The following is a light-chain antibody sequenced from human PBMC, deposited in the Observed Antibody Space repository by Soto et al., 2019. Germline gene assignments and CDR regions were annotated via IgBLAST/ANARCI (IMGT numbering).Light chain of an antibody. Sequence: QSVLTQPASVSGSPGQSITISCTGISSDVGSYNLVSWYQQYPGNAPKLMIYEVTKRPSGVSDRFSGSKSGNTASLTISGLQAEDGGDYYCCSYAGRSTWVFGGGTKLTVL. V-gene: IGLV2-23*02. CDR2: EVT. J-gene: IGLJ3*02. CDR1: SSDVGSYNL. CDR3: CSYAGRSTWV.